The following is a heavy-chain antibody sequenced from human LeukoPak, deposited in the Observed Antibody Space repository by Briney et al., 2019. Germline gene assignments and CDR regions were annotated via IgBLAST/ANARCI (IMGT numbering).Heavy chain of an antibody. CDR2: IYYSGST. CDR1: GGSISSYY. Sequence: SETLSLTCTVSGGSISSYYWSWIRQPPGKGLEWIGYIYYSGSTNYNPSLKSRVTISVDTPKNQFSLKLSSVTAADTAVYYCARLPRRDSIGFLDYWGQGTLVTVSS. J-gene: IGHJ4*02. CDR3: ARLPRRDSIGFLDY. V-gene: IGHV4-59*08. D-gene: IGHD3-22*01.